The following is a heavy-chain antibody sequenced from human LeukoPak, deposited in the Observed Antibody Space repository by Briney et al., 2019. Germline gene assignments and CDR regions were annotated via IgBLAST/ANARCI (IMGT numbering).Heavy chain of an antibody. CDR3: ARGFGGRGNSGIIDY. CDR1: GGSFSGYY. V-gene: IGHV4-34*01. CDR2: INHSGST. Sequence: SETLSPTCAVYGGSFSGYYWSWIRQPPGKGLEWIGEINHSGSTNDNPSLKSRVTISVDTSKNQFSLKLSSVTAADTAVYYCARGFGGRGNSGIIDYWGQGTLVTVSS. J-gene: IGHJ4*02. D-gene: IGHD4-23*01.